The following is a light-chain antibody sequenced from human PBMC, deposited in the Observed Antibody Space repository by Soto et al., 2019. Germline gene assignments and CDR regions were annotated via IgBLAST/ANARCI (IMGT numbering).Light chain of an antibody. V-gene: IGKV3-20*01. Sequence: DIVLTQSPDTLSLSPGERAALSCRASQSVRDSFLAWYQQKPGQSPRLLIYAATSRATGIPERFSGSGSETDFTLTIYRLEPEAFAVYYCQQYCSSPYTFGQGTKLEIK. CDR2: AAT. J-gene: IGKJ2*01. CDR1: QSVRDSF. CDR3: QQYCSSPYT.